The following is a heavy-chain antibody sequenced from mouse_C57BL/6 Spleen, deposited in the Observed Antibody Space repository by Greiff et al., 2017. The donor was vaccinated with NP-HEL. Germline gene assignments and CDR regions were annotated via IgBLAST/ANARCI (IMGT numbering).Heavy chain of an antibody. J-gene: IGHJ2*01. CDR3: ISTTVVGGFDY. CDR1: GFTFSNYW. V-gene: IGHV6-3*01. D-gene: IGHD1-1*01. CDR2: IRLKSDNYAT. Sequence: EVKLVESGGGLVQPGGSMKLSCVASGFTFSNYWMNWVRQSPEKGLEWVAQIRLKSDNYATHYAESVKGRFTISRDDSKSSVYLQMNNLRAEDTGIYYCISTTVVGGFDYWGQGTTLTVSS.